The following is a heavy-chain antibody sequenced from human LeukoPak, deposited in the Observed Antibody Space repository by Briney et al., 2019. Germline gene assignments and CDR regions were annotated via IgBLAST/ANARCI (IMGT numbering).Heavy chain of an antibody. V-gene: IGHV3-23*01. D-gene: IGHD6-13*01. Sequence: QAGGSLRLSCAASGFTFSSSAMSWVRQAPGKGLEWVSAISNNGGYTYYADSVQGRFTISRDNSKSTLCLQMNSLRAEDTAVYYCAKGLAYSSSSPPDYWGQGTLVTVSS. J-gene: IGHJ4*02. CDR3: AKGLAYSSSSPPDY. CDR2: ISNNGGYT. CDR1: GFTFSSSA.